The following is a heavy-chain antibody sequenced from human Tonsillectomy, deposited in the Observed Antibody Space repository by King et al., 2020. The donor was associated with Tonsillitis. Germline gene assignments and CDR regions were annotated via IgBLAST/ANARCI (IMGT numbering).Heavy chain of an antibody. J-gene: IGHJ5*02. D-gene: IGHD3-22*01. CDR3: ARAEGYYDSSGYNWFDP. CDR2: IYYIGST. Sequence: VQLQESGPGLVKPSETLSLTCTVSGGSISSDYWSWIRQPPGKGLEWIGHIYYIGSTNYNPSLKSRVTISVDTSKNQFSLKVTSVTAADTAVYYCARAEGYYDSSGYNWFDPWGQGTLVTVSS. CDR1: GGSISSDY. V-gene: IGHV4-59*01.